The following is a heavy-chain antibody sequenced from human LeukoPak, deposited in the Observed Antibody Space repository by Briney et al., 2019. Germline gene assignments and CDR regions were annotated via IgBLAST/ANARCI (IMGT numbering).Heavy chain of an antibody. CDR3: AEDEPTSGGRLAY. J-gene: IGHJ4*02. CDR2: MYTGGTT. CDR1: GFTVSGTH. V-gene: IGHV3-53*01. Sequence: PGGSLRLSCAASGFTVSGTHMSWVRQAPGKGLEWVSAMYTGGTTYYADSVKGRFTISRDNSRNTLFLHMSSLRADDTAVYYCAEDEPTSGGRLAYWGQGPLVTVSS. D-gene: IGHD3-16*01.